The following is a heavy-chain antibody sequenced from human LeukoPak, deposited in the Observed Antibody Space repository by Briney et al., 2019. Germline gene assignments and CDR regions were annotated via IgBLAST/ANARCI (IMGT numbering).Heavy chain of an antibody. CDR2: INPSGGST. D-gene: IGHD6-6*01. CDR3: ARISSSGGRIVYFDY. Sequence: ASVKVSCKASGYTFTSYYMHWVRQAPGQGLEWMGIINPSGGSTSYAQKFQGRVTMTRDMSTSTDYMELSSLRSEDTAVYYCARISSSGGRIVYFDYWGQGTLVTVSS. CDR1: GYTFTSYY. V-gene: IGHV1-46*01. J-gene: IGHJ4*02.